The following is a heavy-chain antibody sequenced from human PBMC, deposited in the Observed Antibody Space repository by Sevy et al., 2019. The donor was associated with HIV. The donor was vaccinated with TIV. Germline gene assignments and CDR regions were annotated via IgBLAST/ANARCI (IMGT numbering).Heavy chain of an antibody. CDR2: ISAYNGNT. J-gene: IGHJ6*02. D-gene: IGHD2-2*01. CDR1: GYTFTSYG. V-gene: IGHV1-18*01. CDR3: AREIVPAATQNYYYYYGMDV. Sequence: ASVKVSCKASGYTFTSYGISWVRQAPGQGLEWMGWISAYNGNTNYAQKLQGRVTMTTDTSTSTAYMELRSLRSDDTAVYYSAREIVPAATQNYYYYYGMDVWGQGTTVTVSS.